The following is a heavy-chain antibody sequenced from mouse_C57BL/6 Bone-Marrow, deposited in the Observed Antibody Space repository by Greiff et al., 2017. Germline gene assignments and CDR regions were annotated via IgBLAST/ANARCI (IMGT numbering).Heavy chain of an antibody. V-gene: IGHV1-55*01. CDR2: IYPGSGST. CDR1: GYTFTSYW. J-gene: IGHJ2*01. CDR3: ARSLEYFDY. Sequence: QVQLQQPGAELVKPGASVKMSCKASGYTFTSYWITWVKQRPGQGLEWIGDIYPGSGSTNYNEKFKSKATLTVDTSSSTAYMQRSSLTSADSAVYYCARSLEYFDYWGQGTTLTVSS.